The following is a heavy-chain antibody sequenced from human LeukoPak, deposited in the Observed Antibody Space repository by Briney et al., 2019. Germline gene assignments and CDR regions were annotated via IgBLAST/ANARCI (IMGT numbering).Heavy chain of an antibody. J-gene: IGHJ3*02. CDR2: ISSSSSYI. Sequence: GGSLRLSCAASGFTFSSYSMNWVRQAPGKGLEWVSSISSSSSYIYYADSVKGRFTISRDNAKNSLYLQMNSLRAEDTAIYYCARLQVTGTTMGAFDIWGQGTMVIVSS. V-gene: IGHV3-21*01. CDR3: ARLQVTGTTMGAFDI. D-gene: IGHD1-20*01. CDR1: GFTFSSYS.